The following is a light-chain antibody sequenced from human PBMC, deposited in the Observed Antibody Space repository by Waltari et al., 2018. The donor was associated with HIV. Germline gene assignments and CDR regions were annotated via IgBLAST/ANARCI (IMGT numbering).Light chain of an antibody. CDR1: SSNIDNNY. CDR2: DNN. CDR3: GTWDSSLSAGGV. V-gene: IGLV1-51*01. J-gene: IGLJ2*01. Sequence: QSVLTQPPSVSAAPGQKVTISCSGSSSNIDNNYVSWYQQLPGTAPKLLIYDNNKRPSGIPDRFSGSKSGTSATLGITGRQTGDEADYYCGTWDSSLSAGGVFGGGTKLTVL.